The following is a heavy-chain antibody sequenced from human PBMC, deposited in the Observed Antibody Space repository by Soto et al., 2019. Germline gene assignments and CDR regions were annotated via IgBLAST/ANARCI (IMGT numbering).Heavy chain of an antibody. Sequence: GGSLRLSCAASGFTFSSYAMSWVRQAPGKGLEWVSAISGSGGSTYYADSVKGRFTISRDNSKNTLYLQMNSLRAEDYTVYYCAKGAVAGRVAYYYYYGMDVWGQGTTVTVSS. V-gene: IGHV3-23*01. CDR3: AKGAVAGRVAYYYYYGMDV. D-gene: IGHD6-19*01. CDR2: ISGSGGST. CDR1: GFTFSSYA. J-gene: IGHJ6*02.